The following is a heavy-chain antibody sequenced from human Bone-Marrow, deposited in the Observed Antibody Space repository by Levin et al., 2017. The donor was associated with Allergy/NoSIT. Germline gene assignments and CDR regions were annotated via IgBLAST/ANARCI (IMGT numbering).Heavy chain of an antibody. CDR1: GGSISSSSYY. CDR3: ARQSALRGYSGYDYVPNWYFDR. V-gene: IGHV4-39*01. CDR2: IYYSGST. Sequence: SETLSLTCTVSGGSISSSSYYWGWIRQPPGKGLEWIGSIYYSGSTYYNPSLKSRVTISVYTSKNQFSLKLSSVTAADTAVYYCARQSALRGYSGYDYVPNWYFDRWGRGTLVTVSS. D-gene: IGHD5-12*01. J-gene: IGHJ2*01.